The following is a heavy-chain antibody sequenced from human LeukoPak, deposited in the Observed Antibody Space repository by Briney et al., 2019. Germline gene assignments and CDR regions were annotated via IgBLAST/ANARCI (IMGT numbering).Heavy chain of an antibody. CDR1: GGSISSYY. D-gene: IGHD5-24*01. CDR3: ARARKRWHSQWFDP. Sequence: PSGTLSLTCTVSGGSISSYYWSWIRQPPGKGLEWIGEINHSGSTNYNPSLKSRVTISVDTSKNQFSLKLSSVTAADTAVYYCARARKRWHSQWFDPWGQGTLVTVSS. V-gene: IGHV4-34*01. J-gene: IGHJ5*02. CDR2: INHSGST.